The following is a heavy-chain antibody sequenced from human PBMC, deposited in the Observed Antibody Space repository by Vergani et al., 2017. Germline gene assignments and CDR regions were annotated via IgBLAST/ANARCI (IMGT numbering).Heavy chain of an antibody. Sequence: QVQLQQWGAGLLKPSETLSPTCAVYGGSFSGSYWSWIRPPPGKGLEWIGEINHSGSTNYNPSLKSRVTISVDTSKNQFSLKLSSVTAADTAVYYCARGWAAAGGTMYYFDYWGQGTLVTVSS. CDR2: INHSGST. CDR1: GGSFSGSY. V-gene: IGHV4-34*01. D-gene: IGHD6-13*01. J-gene: IGHJ4*02. CDR3: ARGWAAAGGTMYYFDY.